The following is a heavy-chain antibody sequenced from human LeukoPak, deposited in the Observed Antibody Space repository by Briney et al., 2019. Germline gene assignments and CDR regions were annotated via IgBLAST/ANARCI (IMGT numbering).Heavy chain of an antibody. CDR2: INHSGST. D-gene: IGHD3-22*01. CDR1: GGSFSGYY. J-gene: IGHJ4*02. Sequence: PSETLSLTCAVYGGSFSGYYWSWIRQPPGKGLEWIGEINHSGSTNYNPSLKSRVTISVDTSKNQFSLKLSSVTAADTAVYYCARHGYYYDSSGYYPDYWGQGTLVTVSS. CDR3: ARHGYYYDSSGYYPDY. V-gene: IGHV4-34*01.